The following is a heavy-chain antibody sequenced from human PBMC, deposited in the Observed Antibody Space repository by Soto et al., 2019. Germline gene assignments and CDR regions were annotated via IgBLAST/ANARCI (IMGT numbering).Heavy chain of an antibody. V-gene: IGHV4-39*01. J-gene: IGHJ4*02. D-gene: IGHD2-21*02. CDR3: ARQRTSVVTQAYFDS. CDR1: GDSINNRSYY. CDR2: IYYSGIT. Sequence: ETLCVTCPVTGDSINNRSYYWGWIRQPPGKGLEWIGSIYYSGITYNNPSLKSRVSMSVDTSKNQFSLKLRSVTAADTALYYCARQRTSVVTQAYFDSWGQGSLVTVYS.